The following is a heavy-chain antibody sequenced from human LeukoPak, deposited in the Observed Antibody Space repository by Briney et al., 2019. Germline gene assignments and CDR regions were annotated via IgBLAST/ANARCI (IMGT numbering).Heavy chain of an antibody. CDR2: ISGSGGST. CDR3: AKDPRRGYSYGLPPAY. CDR1: GGSISSYY. J-gene: IGHJ4*02. Sequence: PSETLSLTCTVSGGSISSYYWSWIRQPPGKGLEWVSAISGSGGSTYYADSVKGRFTISRDNSKNTLYLQMNSLRAEDTAVYYCAKDPRRGYSYGLPPAYWGQGTLVTVSS. D-gene: IGHD5-18*01. V-gene: IGHV3-23*01.